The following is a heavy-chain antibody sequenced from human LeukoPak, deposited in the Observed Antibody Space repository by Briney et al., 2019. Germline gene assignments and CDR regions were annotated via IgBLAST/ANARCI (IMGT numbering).Heavy chain of an antibody. D-gene: IGHD6-19*01. CDR3: AKREGYSSGWYYDY. CDR1: GFTFSSYS. Sequence: GGSLRLSCAASGFTFSSYSMNWVRQAPGKGLEGVSSISSSSSYIYYADSVKGRFTISRDNAKNSLYLQMNSLRAEDTAVYYCAKREGYSSGWYYDYWGQGTLVTVSS. J-gene: IGHJ4*02. V-gene: IGHV3-21*01. CDR2: ISSSSSYI.